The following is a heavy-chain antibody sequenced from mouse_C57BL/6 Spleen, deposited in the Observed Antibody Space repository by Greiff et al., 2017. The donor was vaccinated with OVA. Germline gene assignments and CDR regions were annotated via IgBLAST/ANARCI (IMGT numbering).Heavy chain of an antibody. CDR3: ARTSLYYYGY. CDR2: IHPNSGST. V-gene: IGHV1-64*01. CDR1: GYTFTSYW. J-gene: IGHJ2*01. Sequence: VQLQQPGAELVKPGASVQLSCKASGYTFTSYWMHWVKQRPGQGLEWIGMIHPNSGSTNYNEKFKSKATLTVDKSSSTAYMQLSSLTSEDSAVYYCARTSLYYYGYWGQGTTLTVSS. D-gene: IGHD1-1*01.